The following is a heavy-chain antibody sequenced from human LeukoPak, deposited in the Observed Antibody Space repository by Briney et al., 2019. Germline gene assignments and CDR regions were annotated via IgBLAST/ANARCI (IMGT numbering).Heavy chain of an antibody. J-gene: IGHJ6*02. V-gene: IGHV4-39*01. Sequence: GSLRLSCAASGFTLSSYAMSWVRQPPGKGLEWIGSIYYSGSTYYNPSLKSRVTISVDTSKNQFSLKLSSVTAADTAVYYCARHFYCSSTSCYHPDYYYYYGMDVWSQGTTVTVSS. CDR2: IYYSGST. CDR3: ARHFYCSSTSCYHPDYYYYYGMDV. D-gene: IGHD2-2*01. CDR1: GFTLSSYA.